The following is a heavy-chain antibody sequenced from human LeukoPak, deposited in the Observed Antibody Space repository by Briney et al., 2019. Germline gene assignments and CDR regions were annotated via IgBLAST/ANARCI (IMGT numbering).Heavy chain of an antibody. V-gene: IGHV3-53*01. CDR1: GFTVSSNY. CDR2: IYSGGST. J-gene: IGHJ3*02. CDR3: ARDLVGQTGNYYDAFDI. Sequence: GGSLRLSCAASGFTVSSNYMSWVRQAPGKGLEWVSVIYSGGSTYYADSVKGRFTISRDNSKNTLYLQMNSLRAEDTAVYYCARDLVGQTGNYYDAFDIWGQGTMVTVSS. D-gene: IGHD3-10*01.